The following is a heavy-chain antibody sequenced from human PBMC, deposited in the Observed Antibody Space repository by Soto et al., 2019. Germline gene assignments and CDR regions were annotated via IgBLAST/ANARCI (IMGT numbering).Heavy chain of an antibody. D-gene: IGHD6-19*01. CDR2: ISGSGGST. J-gene: IGHJ4*02. V-gene: IGHV3-23*01. Sequence: EVQLLESGGGLVQPGGSLRLSCAASGFTFSSYAMNWVRQAPGKGLEWVSAISGSGGSTYYADSVKGRFTISRDNSKNTLYLQMNRLRAEETAVYSCASRSSGWYFDYWGQGTLVTVSS. CDR3: ASRSSGWYFDY. CDR1: GFTFSSYA.